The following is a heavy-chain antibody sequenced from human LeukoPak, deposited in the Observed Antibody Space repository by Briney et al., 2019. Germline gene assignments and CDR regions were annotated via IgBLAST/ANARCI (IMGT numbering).Heavy chain of an antibody. J-gene: IGHJ3*01. V-gene: IGHV3-72*01. D-gene: IGHD6-19*01. Sequence: GGSLRLSCAASGFTFSDHYIDWVRQAPGKGLEWVGRSGNKANSYTTEYAASVKGRFTISRYDSKNSLYLQMNSQKTEDTAVYRCTRGYSGVGTYAFDVWGQGTMVTVSS. CDR2: SGNKANSYTT. CDR3: TRGYSGVGTYAFDV. CDR1: GFTFSDHY.